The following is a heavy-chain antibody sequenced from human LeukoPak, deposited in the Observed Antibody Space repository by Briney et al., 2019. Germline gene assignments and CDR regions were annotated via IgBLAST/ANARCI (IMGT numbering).Heavy chain of an antibody. CDR1: GFTFSSYA. Sequence: GGSLRLSCAASGFTFSSYAVHWVRQAPGKGLEWVAVMSFDGIHIYYADSVKGRFTISRVNSKNTLYLQMHSLRGEDTSIYYCARCSGYGMDVWGQGTTVTVSS. D-gene: IGHD3-10*02. J-gene: IGHJ6*02. CDR3: ARCSGYGMDV. V-gene: IGHV3-30-3*01. CDR2: MSFDGIHI.